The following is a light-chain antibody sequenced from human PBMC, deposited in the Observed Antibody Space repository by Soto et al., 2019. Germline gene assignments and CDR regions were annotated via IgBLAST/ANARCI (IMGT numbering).Light chain of an antibody. CDR3: SSYTSTSTYVV. CDR1: SSDVGGYNY. J-gene: IGLJ2*01. CDR2: EVS. V-gene: IGLV2-14*01. Sequence: QSALTQPASVSGSPGQSITISCTGTSSDVGGYNYVSWYQQHPGKAPKLMIYEVSNRPSGVSNRFSGSKSGNTASLTISGPPAEDEADYSCSSYTSTSTYVVFGGGTQLTVL.